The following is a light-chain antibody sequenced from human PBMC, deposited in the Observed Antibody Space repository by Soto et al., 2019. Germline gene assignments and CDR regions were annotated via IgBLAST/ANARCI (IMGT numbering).Light chain of an antibody. CDR1: QSVSSSY. J-gene: IGKJ1*01. Sequence: EIVLTQSPGTLSLSPGERATLSCRASQSVSSSYLAWYQQKPGQAPRLLIYGASSRATGIPDRFSGSGSGTDFTLTMSGVEPEIFAVYYCQQYGSSSMYGGGGTSEWTFGQGTKVEIK. V-gene: IGKV3-20*01. CDR3: QQYGSSSMYGGGGTSEWT. CDR2: GAS.